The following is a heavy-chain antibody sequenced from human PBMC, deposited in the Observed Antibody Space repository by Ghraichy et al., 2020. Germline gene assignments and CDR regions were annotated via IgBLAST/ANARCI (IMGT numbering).Heavy chain of an antibody. CDR3: ARHGIAVAAVFDY. CDR2: ISGSGVST. J-gene: IGHJ4*02. V-gene: IGHV3-23*01. D-gene: IGHD6-19*01. Sequence: GGSLRLSCAASGFTFSSYAMSWVRQAPGKWLEWVSAISGSGVSTYYADSVKGRFTISRDNSKNTLYLQMNSLRAEDTAVYYCARHGIAVAAVFDYWGQGTLVTVSS. CDR1: GFTFSSYA.